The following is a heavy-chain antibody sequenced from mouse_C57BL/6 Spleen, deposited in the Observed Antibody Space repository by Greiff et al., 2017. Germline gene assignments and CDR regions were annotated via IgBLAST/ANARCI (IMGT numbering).Heavy chain of an antibody. Sequence: EVQLQQSGPELVKPGASVKISCKASGYSFTGYYMNWVKQSPEKSLEWIGEINPSTGGTTYNQKFKAKATLTVDKSSSTAYMQLKSLTSEDSAVYYCACYDEGRYYAMDYWGQGTSVTVSS. J-gene: IGHJ4*01. CDR2: INPSTGGT. CDR1: GYSFTGYY. V-gene: IGHV1-42*01. CDR3: ACYDEGRYYAMDY. D-gene: IGHD2-12*01.